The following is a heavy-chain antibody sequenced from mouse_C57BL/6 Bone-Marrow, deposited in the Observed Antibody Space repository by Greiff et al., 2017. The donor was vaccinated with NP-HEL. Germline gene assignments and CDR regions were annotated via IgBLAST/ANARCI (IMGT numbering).Heavy chain of an antibody. CDR2: IYPGNSDT. V-gene: IGHV1-5*01. J-gene: IGHJ3*01. Sequence: VQLQQSGTVLARPGASVKMSCKTSGYTFTSYWMHWVKQRPGQGLEWIGAIYPGNSDTSYNQKFKGQATLTAVTSASTAYMELSSLTNKDSAVYYFTFYDCDDWFAYWGQGTLVTVSA. D-gene: IGHD2-4*01. CDR3: TFYDCDDWFAY. CDR1: GYTFTSYW.